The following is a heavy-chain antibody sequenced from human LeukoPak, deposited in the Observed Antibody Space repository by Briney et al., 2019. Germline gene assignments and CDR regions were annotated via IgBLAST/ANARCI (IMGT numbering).Heavy chain of an antibody. CDR1: GFTFDDYT. J-gene: IGHJ3*02. D-gene: IGHD6-13*01. CDR3: AKGGLAAAGHALGAFDI. V-gene: IGHV3-43*01. CDR2: ISWDGGST. Sequence: GGSLRLSCAASGFTFDDYTMHWVRQAPGKGLEWVSLISWDGGSTYYADSVKGRFTISRDNSKNSLYLQMNSLRTEDTALYYCAKGGLAAAGHALGAFDIWGQGTMVTVSS.